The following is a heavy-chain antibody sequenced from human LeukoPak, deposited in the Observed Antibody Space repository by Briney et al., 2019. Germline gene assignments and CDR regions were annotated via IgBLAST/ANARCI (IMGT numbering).Heavy chain of an antibody. V-gene: IGHV4-39*01. D-gene: IGHD4-17*01. J-gene: IGHJ4*02. CDR1: GCSISGSSYY. CDR2: GFYSGSA. CDR3: ARLRGAMTPVTSDFDY. Sequence: SETLTLTCTVSGCSISGSSYYWAWIRQPPGKGLEWIGSGFYSGSAYYNPSLKSRLTISVDTSKNQFSLGLSSVTAADTAVYYCARLRGAMTPVTSDFDYWGQGTLVTVSS.